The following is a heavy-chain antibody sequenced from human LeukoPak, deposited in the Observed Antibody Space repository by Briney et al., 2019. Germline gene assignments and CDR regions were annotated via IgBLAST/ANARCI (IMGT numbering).Heavy chain of an antibody. V-gene: IGHV4-59*11. CDR3: ARGYHDFSGYWLSYFHY. J-gene: IGHJ4*02. CDR1: GDSISSHY. D-gene: IGHD3-22*01. Sequence: SETLSLTCTVSGDSISSHYWTWIRQPPGKGLEWIGYIYYSGSTNYNPSLKSRVTISIDTSKNQFSLKLSSVNAADTAVYYCARGYHDFSGYWLSYFHYWGQETLVTVSS. CDR2: IYYSGST.